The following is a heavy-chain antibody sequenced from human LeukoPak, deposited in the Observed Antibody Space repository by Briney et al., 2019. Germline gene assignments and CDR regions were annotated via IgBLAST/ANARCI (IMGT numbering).Heavy chain of an antibody. CDR3: ARAYSYGFRYYFDF. CDR1: GFTFDDYG. V-gene: IGHV3-20*04. D-gene: IGHD5-18*01. CDR2: INWNGGST. Sequence: GGSLRLSCAASGFTFDDYGMSWVRQAPGKGLEWVSGINWNGGSTGCADSVKGRFTISRDNAKNSLYLQMNSLRVEDTALYYCARAYSYGFRYYFDFWGQGTLVTVSS. J-gene: IGHJ4*02.